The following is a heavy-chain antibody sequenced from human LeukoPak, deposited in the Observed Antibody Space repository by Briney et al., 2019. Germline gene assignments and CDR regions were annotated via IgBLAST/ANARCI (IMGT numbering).Heavy chain of an antibody. D-gene: IGHD2-2*01. CDR3: AKEGLRYCSSTSCFIDY. CDR1: GFTFDDYT. Sequence: EPGGSLRLSCAASGFTFDDYTMHSVRQAPGKGLECVSFISWDGGTTYYADSVKGRFTIYRDNSKNSLYLQMSSLRSEDTALYYCAKEGLRYCSSTSCFIDYWGQGTLVTVSS. J-gene: IGHJ4*02. CDR2: ISWDGGTT. V-gene: IGHV3-43*01.